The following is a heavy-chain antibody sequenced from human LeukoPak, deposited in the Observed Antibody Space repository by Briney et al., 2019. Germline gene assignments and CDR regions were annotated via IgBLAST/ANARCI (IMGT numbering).Heavy chain of an antibody. CDR3: ATSNSSSWYQAFDI. Sequence: SETLSLTCTVSDGSIRNYYWNWIRQSPGKGLEWIGYIYYSGTTKYNPSLKSRVTISIDTSKSQFSLNLSSVTAADTAVYYCATSNSSSWYQAFDIWGQGKMVTVSS. CDR2: IYYSGTT. J-gene: IGHJ3*02. D-gene: IGHD6-13*01. V-gene: IGHV4-59*01. CDR1: DGSIRNYY.